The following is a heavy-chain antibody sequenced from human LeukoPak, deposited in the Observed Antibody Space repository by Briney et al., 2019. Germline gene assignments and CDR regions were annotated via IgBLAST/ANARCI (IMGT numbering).Heavy chain of an antibody. D-gene: IGHD2-21*01. V-gene: IGHV1-69*13. J-gene: IGHJ3*02. CDR2: IIPIFGTA. CDR3: ARPLAYCGGDCYFEYGFDI. Sequence: SVKVSCKASGGTFSSYAISWVRQAPGQGLEWMGGIIPIFGTANYAQKFQGRVTITADESTSTAYMELSSLRSEDTAVYYCARPLAYCGGDCYFEYGFDIWGQGTMVTVSS. CDR1: GGTFSSYA.